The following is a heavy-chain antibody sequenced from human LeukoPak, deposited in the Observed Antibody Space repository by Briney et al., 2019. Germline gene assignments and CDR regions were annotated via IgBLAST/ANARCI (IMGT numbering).Heavy chain of an antibody. CDR1: GFIFSTYV. J-gene: IGHJ5*01. D-gene: IGHD3-16*01. CDR2: VGGDGHVT. CDR3: AKNGVAGLGDNWFDS. V-gene: IGHV3-23*01. Sequence: GGSLRLSCAASGFIFSTYVMSWVRQAPGKGLEWVPSVGGDGHVTYYADSVKGRFTISRDNSKNTLFLQVNSLRAEDTAVYYCAKNGVAGLGDNWFDSWGHGTLVTVSS.